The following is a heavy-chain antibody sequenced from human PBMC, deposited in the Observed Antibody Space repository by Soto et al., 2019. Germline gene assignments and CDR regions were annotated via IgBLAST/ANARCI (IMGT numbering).Heavy chain of an antibody. D-gene: IGHD3-3*01. CDR1: GYTLTELS. J-gene: IGHJ4*02. CDR2: FDPEDGET. V-gene: IGHV1-24*01. CDR3: ATRIFGVVIGPPLFDY. Sequence: ASVKVFCKVSGYTLTELSMHWVRQAPGKGLEWMGGFDPEDGETIYAQKFQGRVTMTEDTSTDTAYMELSSLRSEDTAVYYCATRIFGVVIGPPLFDYWGQGTLVTVS.